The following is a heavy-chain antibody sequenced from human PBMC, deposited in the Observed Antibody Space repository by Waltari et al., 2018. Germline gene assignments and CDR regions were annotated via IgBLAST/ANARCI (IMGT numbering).Heavy chain of an antibody. CDR2: IYYSGST. D-gene: IGHD3-3*01. Sequence: QVQLQESGPGLVKPSQTLSLTCTVSGGSISSGDYYWSWIRQPPGKGLEWIGYIYYSGSTYYNPSLKSRVTISVDTSKNQFSLKLSSVTAADTAVYYCVLGWRFLEWLTPRFDYWGQGTLVTVSS. CDR3: VLGWRFLEWLTPRFDY. CDR1: GGSISSGDYY. V-gene: IGHV4-30-4*08. J-gene: IGHJ4*02.